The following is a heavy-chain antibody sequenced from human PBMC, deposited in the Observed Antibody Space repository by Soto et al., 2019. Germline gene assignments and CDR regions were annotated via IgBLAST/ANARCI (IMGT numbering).Heavy chain of an antibody. V-gene: IGHV3-33*01. CDR1: GFTFSSYG. Sequence: GGSLRLSCAASGFTFSSYGMHWVRQAPGKGLEWVAVIWYDGSNKYYAESVKGRFTISRDNSKNTLYLQMNSLRAEDTAVYYCARDRVEWGSSGWPTDYYYGMDVWGQGTTVTVSS. CDR2: IWYDGSNK. CDR3: ARDRVEWGSSGWPTDYYYGMDV. J-gene: IGHJ6*02. D-gene: IGHD6-19*01.